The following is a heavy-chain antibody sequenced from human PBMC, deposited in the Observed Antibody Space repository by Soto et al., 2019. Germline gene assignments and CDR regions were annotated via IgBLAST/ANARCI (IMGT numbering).Heavy chain of an antibody. CDR2: IYRTGST. V-gene: IGHV4-34*01. CDR1: GGSFSGHF. D-gene: IGHD1-7*01. Sequence: PSETLSLTCAVYGGSFSGHFWSWIRQPPGQGLEWIGEIYRTGSTNYNPSLKSRVTISLDKSENQFSLKVTSLTAADTAVYYCASRDPGTSVDYWGQGTLVTVSS. CDR3: ASRDPGTSVDY. J-gene: IGHJ4*02.